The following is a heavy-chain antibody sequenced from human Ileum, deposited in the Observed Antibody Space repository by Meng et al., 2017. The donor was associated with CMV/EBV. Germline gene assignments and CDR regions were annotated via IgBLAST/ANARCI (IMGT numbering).Heavy chain of an antibody. CDR1: GGCFSSDY. CDR3: ARRVGSGKYYFDY. Sequence: CTVYGGCFSSDYVSWRRQPPRKGIGWIGEIGQMESTNYNPSLKSRVTFSIATSNNLFSLRLNSVTAADTALYFCARRVGSGKYYFDYWSQGALVTVSS. CDR2: IGQMEST. V-gene: IGHV4-34*01. J-gene: IGHJ4*02. D-gene: IGHD3-10*01.